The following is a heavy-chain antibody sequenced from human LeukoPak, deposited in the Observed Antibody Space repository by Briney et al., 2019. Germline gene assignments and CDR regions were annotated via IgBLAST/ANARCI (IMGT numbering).Heavy chain of an antibody. J-gene: IGHJ4*02. CDR3: AGRDVSEGIAAAGKV. CDR2: IYYSGST. V-gene: IGHV4-59*08. Sequence: SETLSLTCTVSGGSISSYYWSWIRQPPGKGLEWIGYIYYSGSTNYNPSLKSRVTISVDTSKNQFSLKLSSVTAADTAVYYCAGRDVSEGIAAAGKVWGQGTLATVSS. CDR1: GGSISSYY. D-gene: IGHD6-13*01.